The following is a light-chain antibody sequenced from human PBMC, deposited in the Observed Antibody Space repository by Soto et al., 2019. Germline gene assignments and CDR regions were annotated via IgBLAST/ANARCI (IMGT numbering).Light chain of an antibody. CDR1: QSVGSN. CDR3: QRYTNRQYT. V-gene: IGKV3-15*01. J-gene: IGKJ2*01. Sequence: EIVMTQSPATLSLSPGEIASLSCRASQSVGSNLAWYQQTAGQAPRLLIYGASTRATGIPARFSGSVSGTEFTLTISSLQSEYFADSSSQRYTNRQYTFGQGTKLEIK. CDR2: GAS.